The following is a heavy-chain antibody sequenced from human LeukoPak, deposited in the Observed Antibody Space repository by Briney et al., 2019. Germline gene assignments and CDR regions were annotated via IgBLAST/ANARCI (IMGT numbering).Heavy chain of an antibody. CDR3: ARGIMVSRYDYVWGSYRYTPLPDY. CDR1: GGSFSGYY. J-gene: IGHJ4*02. Sequence: SETLSLTCAVYGGSFSGYYWSWIRQPPGKGLEWIGEINHSGSTNYNPSLKSRVTISVDTSKNQFSLKLSSVNAADTAVYYCARGIMVSRYDYVWGSYRYTPLPDYWGQGTLVTVSS. CDR2: INHSGST. V-gene: IGHV4-34*01. D-gene: IGHD3-16*02.